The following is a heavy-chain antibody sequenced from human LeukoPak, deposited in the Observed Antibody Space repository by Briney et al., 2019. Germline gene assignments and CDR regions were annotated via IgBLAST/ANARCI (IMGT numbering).Heavy chain of an antibody. CDR2: IYYSGST. Sequence: SETLSLTCTVSGGSISSDGYYWTWIRQHPGKGLEWIGCIYYSGSTYYNPSLKSRVTISVDTSKNQFSLKLSSVTAADTAVYYCAREPQESYRFDYWGQGTLVTVSS. V-gene: IGHV4-31*03. CDR1: GGSISSDGYY. D-gene: IGHD3-10*01. J-gene: IGHJ4*02. CDR3: AREPQESYRFDY.